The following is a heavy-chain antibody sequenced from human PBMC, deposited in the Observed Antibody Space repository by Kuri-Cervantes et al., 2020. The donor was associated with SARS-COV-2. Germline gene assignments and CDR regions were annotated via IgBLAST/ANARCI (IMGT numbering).Heavy chain of an antibody. CDR1: GGSFSGYY. Sequence: SETLSLTCAVYGGSFSGYYWSWIRQPPGKGLEWIGEINHSGSTNYNPSLKSRVTISVDTSKNQFSLKLSSVTAADTAVYYCARGKSSSYGSGSYWGFAYWGPGNLVTVSS. CDR3: ARGKSSSYGSGSYWGFAY. D-gene: IGHD3-10*01. CDR2: INHSGST. J-gene: IGHJ4*02. V-gene: IGHV4-34*01.